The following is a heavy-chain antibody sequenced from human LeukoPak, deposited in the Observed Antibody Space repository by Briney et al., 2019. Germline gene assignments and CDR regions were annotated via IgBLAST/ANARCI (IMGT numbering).Heavy chain of an antibody. CDR2: INPSGGST. J-gene: IGHJ4*02. V-gene: IGHV1-46*01. CDR1: GGTFSSYA. Sequence: ASVKVSCKASGGTFSSYAISWVRQAPGQGLEWMGIINPSGGSTSYAQKFQGRVTMTRDMSTSTVYMELSSLRSEDTAVYYCARDLTGEQQLRGAYYFDYWGQGTLVTVSS. CDR3: ARDLTGEQQLRGAYYFDY. D-gene: IGHD6-13*01.